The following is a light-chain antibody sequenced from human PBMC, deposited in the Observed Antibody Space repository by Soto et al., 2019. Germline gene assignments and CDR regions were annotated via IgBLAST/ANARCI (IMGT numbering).Light chain of an antibody. CDR1: QSVSSN. CDR2: VAS. Sequence: EIVMTQSPATLSVSPGERATLSCRASQSVSSNLAWYQQKPGQAPRLLIYVASTRATGIPARFSGSESGTEFTLTISSLQSEDFAVYYCQQYNNWLPWTFGQGTKVEIK. J-gene: IGKJ1*01. V-gene: IGKV3-15*01. CDR3: QQYNNWLPWT.